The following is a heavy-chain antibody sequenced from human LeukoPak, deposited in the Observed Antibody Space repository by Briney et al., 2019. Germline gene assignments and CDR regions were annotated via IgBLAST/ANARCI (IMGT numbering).Heavy chain of an antibody. CDR3: ARDQGTEENFDY. Sequence: GGSLRLSCAASGFTFSSFGMYWVRQAPGKGLEWVAVIWYDGSNDDYADSVKGRFTISRDNSKNTLYLQMNSLRAEDTAVYYCARDQGTEENFDYWGQGTLVTVSS. D-gene: IGHD1-1*01. CDR2: IWYDGSND. J-gene: IGHJ4*02. CDR1: GFTFSSFG. V-gene: IGHV3-33*01.